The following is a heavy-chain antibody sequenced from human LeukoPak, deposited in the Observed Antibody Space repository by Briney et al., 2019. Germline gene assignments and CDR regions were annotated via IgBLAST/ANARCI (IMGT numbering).Heavy chain of an antibody. D-gene: IGHD6-19*01. CDR1: GFTFSNYW. Sequence: PGGSLRLSCAASGFTFSNYWMHWVRQGPGKGLVWVSRINTDGSDGSSTNYADSVKGRFTISRDNAKNTLYLQMTSLRAEDTAVYYCARVAAAGKWYFDLWGRGTLVTVSS. CDR3: ARVAAAGKWYFDL. J-gene: IGHJ2*01. CDR2: INTDGSDGSST. V-gene: IGHV3-74*01.